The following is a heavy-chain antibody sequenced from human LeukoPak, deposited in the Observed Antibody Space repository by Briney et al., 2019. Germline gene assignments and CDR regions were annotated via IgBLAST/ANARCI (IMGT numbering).Heavy chain of an antibody. CDR3: ATPAERSGWYSVAY. J-gene: IGHJ4*02. CDR2: INPGVGTT. Sequence: ASVKVSCKASGYTFTSQYMHWVRQAPGQGLEWKGTINPGVGTTSYAQKFQGRVTMTRDTSTSTVYMELSSLRSEDTAVYSCATPAERSGWYSVAYWGQGTLVTVSS. V-gene: IGHV1-46*01. D-gene: IGHD6-19*01. CDR1: GYTFTSQY.